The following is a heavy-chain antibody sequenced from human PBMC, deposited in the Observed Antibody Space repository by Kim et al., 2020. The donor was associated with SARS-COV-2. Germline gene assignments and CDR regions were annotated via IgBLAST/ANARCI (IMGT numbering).Heavy chain of an antibody. CDR2: ISSNSTYT. V-gene: IGHV3-11*06. D-gene: IGHD6-13*01. CDR1: GFTFSDYF. Sequence: GGSLRLSCAASGFTFSDYFMSWIRQAPGQGLEWVSYISSNSTYTNYADSVKGRFTISRDNAKNSLYLQMNSLRAEDTAVYYCARDTTTAAADNYYYYGMDVWGQGTTVTVSS. J-gene: IGHJ6*02. CDR3: ARDTTTAAADNYYYYGMDV.